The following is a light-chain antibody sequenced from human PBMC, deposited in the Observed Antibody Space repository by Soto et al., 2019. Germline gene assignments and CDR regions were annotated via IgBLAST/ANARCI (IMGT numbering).Light chain of an antibody. CDR1: QGIASY. CDR3: QQSFNNPRT. Sequence: DIQMTQSPSSLSASVGDRVTITCRASQGIASYLNWYQQKPGKAPKLLIYGASSLQSGVPSKFSGSGSGTDVTLTISSLQPEDFATYYCQQSFNNPRTFGQGTKVEFK. J-gene: IGKJ1*01. V-gene: IGKV1-39*01. CDR2: GAS.